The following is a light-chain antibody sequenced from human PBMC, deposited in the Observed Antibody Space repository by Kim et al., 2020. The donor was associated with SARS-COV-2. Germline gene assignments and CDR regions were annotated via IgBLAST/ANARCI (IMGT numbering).Light chain of an antibody. CDR2: GAS. CDR1: QSVSSSH. Sequence: SPGERAHVACRASQSVSSSHLAWYQQKPGKGPRLLIYGASRRTTGIADRFTASGSGTDFTLSISRLEPEDFAVYYCQQYGTLPYAFGQGTKLEI. J-gene: IGKJ2*01. CDR3: QQYGTLPYA. V-gene: IGKV3-20*01.